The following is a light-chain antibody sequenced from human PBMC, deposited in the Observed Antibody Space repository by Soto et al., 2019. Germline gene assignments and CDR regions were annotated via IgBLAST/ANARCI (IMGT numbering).Light chain of an antibody. CDR1: QSVSTY. J-gene: IGKJ2*01. CDR3: QQYNSYPYT. Sequence: EIVLTQSPATLSLSPGERATLSCRASQSVSTYVAWYQQKSGQAPRLLIYDASKRATGTSARFSGSGSGTDFTLTITSLEPEDFATYYCQQYNSYPYTFGQGTKLEIK. CDR2: DAS. V-gene: IGKV3-11*01.